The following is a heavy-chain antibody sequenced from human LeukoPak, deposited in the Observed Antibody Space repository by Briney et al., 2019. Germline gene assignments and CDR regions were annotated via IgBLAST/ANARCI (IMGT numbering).Heavy chain of an antibody. Sequence: GGSLRLSCAASGFTFSSYEMNWVRQPPGKGLEWVSYMSSRGSIIFYADSVKGRFTISRDNAKNSLYLQMDSLRVEDTAVYYCARGAAGGMYNWFDPWGQGTLVTVSS. CDR3: ARGAAGGMYNWFDP. CDR1: GFTFSSYE. J-gene: IGHJ5*02. CDR2: MSSRGSII. V-gene: IGHV3-48*03. D-gene: IGHD6-13*01.